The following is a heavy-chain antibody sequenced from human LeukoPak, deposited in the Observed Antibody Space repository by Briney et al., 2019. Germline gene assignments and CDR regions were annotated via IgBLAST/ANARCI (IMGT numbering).Heavy chain of an antibody. J-gene: IGHJ4*02. D-gene: IGHD4-11*01. CDR3: ASMFVDLQSRHAFDY. V-gene: IGHV4-4*07. CDR1: GGSISSYY. CDR2: IYTSGST. Sequence: SETLSLTCTVSGGSISSYYWSWIRQPAGKGLEWIGRIYTSGSTNYNPSLKSRVTISVDTSKNQFSLKLSSVTAADTAVYYCASMFVDLQSRHAFDYWGQGTLVTVSS.